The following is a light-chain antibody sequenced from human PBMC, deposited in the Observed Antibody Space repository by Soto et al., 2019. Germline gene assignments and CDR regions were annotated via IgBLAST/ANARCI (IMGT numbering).Light chain of an antibody. CDR3: QQRTNWLPYT. CDR1: QTVRSYY. Sequence: EIVLTQSPGTLSLSPGDRATLSCRASQTVRSYYVAWYQQKPGQPPRVLIYGASSRATGVPDRFSGSGSGTDFTLTISRLEPEDFAVYYCQQRTNWLPYTFGQGTKLEI. CDR2: GAS. J-gene: IGKJ2*01. V-gene: IGKV3D-20*02.